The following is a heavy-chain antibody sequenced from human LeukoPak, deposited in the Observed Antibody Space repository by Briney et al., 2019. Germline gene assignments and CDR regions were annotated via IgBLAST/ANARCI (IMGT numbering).Heavy chain of an antibody. V-gene: IGHV4-31*03. D-gene: IGHD2-2*01. J-gene: IGHJ4*02. CDR1: GGSISSGGYY. CDR2: IYYSGST. Sequence: SQTPSLTCTVSGGSISSGGYYWSWIRQHPGKGLEWIGYIYYSGSTYYNPSLKSRVTISVDTSKNQFSLKLSSVTAADTAVYYCARAGYCSSNSCYESYFDYWGQGTLVTVSS. CDR3: ARAGYCSSNSCYESYFDY.